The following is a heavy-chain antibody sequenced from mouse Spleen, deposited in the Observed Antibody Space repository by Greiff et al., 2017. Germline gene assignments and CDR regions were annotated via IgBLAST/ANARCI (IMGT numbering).Heavy chain of an antibody. J-gene: IGHJ2*01. CDR1: GFTFSDYG. CDR2: ISSGSSTI. Sequence: EVKVVESGGGLVKPGGSLKLSCAASGFTFSDYGMHWVRQAPEKGLEWVAYISSGSSTIYYADTVKGRFTISRDNAKNTLFLQMTSLRSEDTAMYYCARRRRYENFFDYWGQGTTLTVSS. D-gene: IGHD2-14*01. CDR3: ARRRRYENFFDY. V-gene: IGHV5-17*01.